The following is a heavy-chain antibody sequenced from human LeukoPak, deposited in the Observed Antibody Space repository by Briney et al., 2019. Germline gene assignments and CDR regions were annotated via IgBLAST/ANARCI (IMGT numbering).Heavy chain of an antibody. J-gene: IGHJ3*02. CDR1: GYTFTDYY. CDR2: INPKNGGT. V-gene: IGHV1-2*02. D-gene: IGHD2-2*01. CDR3: ARDQGPEAFDI. Sequence: ASVKVSCKASGYTFTDYYIHWVRQAPGQGLEWMGWINPKNGGTKCSQKFQGRVTLTTDTSITTGHMELSSLRSDDTALYYCARDQGPEAFDIWGQGTMVTVSS.